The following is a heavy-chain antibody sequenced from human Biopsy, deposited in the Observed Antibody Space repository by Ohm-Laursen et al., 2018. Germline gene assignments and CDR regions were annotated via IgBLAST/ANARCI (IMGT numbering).Heavy chain of an antibody. CDR3: TRLAYYYYYGMDV. J-gene: IGHJ6*02. Sequence: GSLRLSCSASGFTFKNYAMNWVRQAPGKGLEWISYITGSSSTIYYADSVKGRFTISRDNAKNSLYLQMNSLRAEDTAVYYCTRLAYYYYYGMDVWGQGTTVTVSS. V-gene: IGHV3-48*04. CDR2: ITGSSSTI. D-gene: IGHD2-21*01. CDR1: GFTFKNYA.